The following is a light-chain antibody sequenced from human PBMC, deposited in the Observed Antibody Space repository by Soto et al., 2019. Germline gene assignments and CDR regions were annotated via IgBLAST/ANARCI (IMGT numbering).Light chain of an antibody. V-gene: IGLV1-40*01. J-gene: IGLJ1*01. Sequence: QSVLTQPPSVSGAPGQRVTISCTGSSSNIGAGYDVHWYQQLPGTAPKLLIYGNSNRPSGVPDRFSGSKSGTSASLAITGLQAEDEADYYCHSYDSSLSGLVFGTGTKVTVL. CDR2: GNS. CDR1: SSNIGAGYD. CDR3: HSYDSSLSGLV.